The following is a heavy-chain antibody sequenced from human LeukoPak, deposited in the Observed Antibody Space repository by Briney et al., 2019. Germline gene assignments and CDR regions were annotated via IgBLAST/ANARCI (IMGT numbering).Heavy chain of an antibody. CDR2: IYPGDSDT. CDR1: GYSFTSYW. CDR3: ARHVHYDFWSGYYTRAEDWFDP. D-gene: IGHD3-3*01. V-gene: IGHV5-51*01. Sequence: GESLKISCKGSGYSFTSYWIGWVRQMPGKGLEWMGIIYPGDSDTRYSPSFQGQVTISADKSISTAYLQWSSLEASDTAMYYCARHVHYDFWSGYYTRAEDWFDPWGQGTLVTVSS. J-gene: IGHJ5*02.